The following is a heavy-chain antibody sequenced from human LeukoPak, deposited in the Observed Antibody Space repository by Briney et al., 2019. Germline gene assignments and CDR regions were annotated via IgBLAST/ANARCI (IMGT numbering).Heavy chain of an antibody. D-gene: IGHD2-2*01. CDR2: ISWNSGSI. Sequence: GGSLRLSCAASGFTFDDYAMHWVRQAPGKGLEWVSGISWNSGSIGYADSVKGRFTISRDNAKNSLYLQMNSLRAEDTALYYCAKDIGTAAMRYFDYWGQGTLVTVSS. CDR1: GFTFDDYA. V-gene: IGHV3-9*01. J-gene: IGHJ4*02. CDR3: AKDIGTAAMRYFDY.